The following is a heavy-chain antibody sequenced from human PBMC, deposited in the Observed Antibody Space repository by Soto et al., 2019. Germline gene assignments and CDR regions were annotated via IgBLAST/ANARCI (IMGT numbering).Heavy chain of an antibody. CDR2: IKSKTDGGTT. J-gene: IGHJ3*02. CDR1: GFTFSNAW. CDR3: TPDLWGLGNDAFDI. V-gene: IGHV3-15*01. Sequence: GGSLRLSCAASGFTFSNAWMSWVRQAPGKGLEWVGRIKSKTDGGTTDYAAPVKGRFTISRDDSKNTLYLQMNSLKTEDTAVYYCTPDLWGLGNDAFDIWGQGTMVTVSS. D-gene: IGHD3-16*01.